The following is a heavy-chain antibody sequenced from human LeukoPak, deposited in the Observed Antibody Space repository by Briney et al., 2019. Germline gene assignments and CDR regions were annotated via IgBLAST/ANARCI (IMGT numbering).Heavy chain of an antibody. CDR1: GGSISSY. CDR2: IYYSGST. V-gene: IGHV4-4*07. J-gene: IGHJ5*02. Sequence: PSETLSLTCTVSGGSISSYWSWIRQPAGKGLEWIGRIYYSGSTNYNPSLKSRVTISVDTSKNQFSLKLSSVTAADTAVYYCARWLIGLDPWGQGTLVTVSS. D-gene: IGHD3-22*01. CDR3: ARWLIGLDP.